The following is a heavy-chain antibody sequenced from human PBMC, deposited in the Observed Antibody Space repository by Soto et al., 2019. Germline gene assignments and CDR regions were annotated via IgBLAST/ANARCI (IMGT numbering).Heavy chain of an antibody. D-gene: IGHD6-13*01. V-gene: IGHV1-46*01. J-gene: IGHJ4*02. CDR1: GYTFTNYY. Sequence: QVQLVQSGAEVKKPGASVKVSCKASGYTFTNYYIHWVRQAPGQGLEWMGIINPTSGSTNYAQKFQGGASLTYDTSTTTVDMELSGLGSEGAAVLYCARDLAAGDHWGQGTLVTVSS. CDR2: INPTSGST. CDR3: ARDLAAGDH.